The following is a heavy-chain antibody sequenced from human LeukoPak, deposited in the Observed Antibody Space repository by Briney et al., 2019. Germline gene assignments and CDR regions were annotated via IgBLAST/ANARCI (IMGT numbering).Heavy chain of an antibody. D-gene: IGHD3-3*01. J-gene: IGHJ4*02. CDR1: GFTFSSYA. CDR3: ARDRYYDFWRGYHGDLDY. V-gene: IGHV3-30-3*01. Sequence: GGSLRLSCAASGFTFSSYAMHWVRQAPGKGLEWVAVISYDGSNKYYADSVKGRFTISRDNSKNTLYLQMNSLRAEDTAVYYCARDRYYDFWRGYHGDLDYWGQGTLVTVSS. CDR2: ISYDGSNK.